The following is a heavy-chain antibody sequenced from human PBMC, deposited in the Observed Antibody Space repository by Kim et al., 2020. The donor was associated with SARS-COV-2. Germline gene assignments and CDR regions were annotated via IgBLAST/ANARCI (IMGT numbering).Heavy chain of an antibody. CDR3: AALPSWIQPLNWFDP. CDR1: GGSISSSSYY. J-gene: IGHJ5*02. V-gene: IGHV4-39*01. Sequence: SETLSLTCTVSGGSISSSSYYWGWIRQPPGKGLEWIGSIYYSGSTYYNPSLKSRVTISVDTSKNQFSLKLSSVTAADTAVYYCAALPSWIQPLNWFDPWGQGTLVTVSS. D-gene: IGHD5-18*01. CDR2: IYYSGST.